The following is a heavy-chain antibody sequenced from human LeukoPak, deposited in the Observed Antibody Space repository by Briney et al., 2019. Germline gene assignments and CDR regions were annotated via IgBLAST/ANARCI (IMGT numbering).Heavy chain of an antibody. J-gene: IGHJ6*03. CDR2: ISASGGST. D-gene: IGHD3-22*01. Sequence: GGSLRLSCEVSGFTFSTYGMTWVRQAPGKGLEWVSGISASGGSTFYADSVKGRFTISRDKSKNTLYLQMNSLRVEDTAVYYCAKVITTILVAQYYMDVWGNGTTVTVSS. CDR3: AKVITTILVAQYYMDV. CDR1: GFTFSTYG. V-gene: IGHV3-23*01.